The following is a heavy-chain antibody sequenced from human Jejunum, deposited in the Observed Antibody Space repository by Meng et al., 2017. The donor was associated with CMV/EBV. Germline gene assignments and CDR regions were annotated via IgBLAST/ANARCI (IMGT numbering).Heavy chain of an antibody. J-gene: IGHJ4*02. CDR2: ITYDGTQK. V-gene: IGHV3-30-3*01. D-gene: IGHD1-7*01. CDR3: SRGSLGPELRAGFDY. CDR1: GFIFSTYA. Sequence: VQLVESGGGVGQPGRSLRLSCAASGFIFSTYAMHCVRQAPDKGLEWVATITYDGTQKFYTDSVQGRFTISRDNSKNTLYLQMNSLRVEDTAVYYCSRGSLGPELRAGFDYWGQGTLVTVSS.